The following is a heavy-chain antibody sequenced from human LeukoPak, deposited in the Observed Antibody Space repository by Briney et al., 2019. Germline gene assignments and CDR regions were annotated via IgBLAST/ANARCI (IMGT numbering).Heavy chain of an antibody. Sequence: PSETLSLTCTVSGGSISSYYWSWIRQPPGKGLEWIGYIYYSGSTNYNPSLKSRVTISVDTSKNQFSLKLSSVTAADTAVYYCARAKYSGSYYVQGAFDIRGQGTMVTVSS. CDR3: ARAKYSGSYYVQGAFDI. J-gene: IGHJ3*02. D-gene: IGHD1-26*01. CDR1: GGSISSYY. CDR2: IYYSGST. V-gene: IGHV4-59*01.